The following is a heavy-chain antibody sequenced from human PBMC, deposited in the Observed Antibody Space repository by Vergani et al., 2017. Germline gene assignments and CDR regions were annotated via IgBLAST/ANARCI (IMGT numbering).Heavy chain of an antibody. CDR2: IIPIFGTA. CDR1: GGTFSSYA. Sequence: QVQLVQSGAEVKKPGSSVKVSCKASGGTFSSYAISWVRQAPGQGLEWMGGIIPIFGTANYAQKFQGRVTITADESTSTAYMALSSLRSEDTAVYYCARVPDLLQAASILHYGMDVWGQGTTVTVSS. V-gene: IGHV1-69*01. CDR3: ARVPDLLQAASILHYGMDV. D-gene: IGHD2-2*01. J-gene: IGHJ6*02.